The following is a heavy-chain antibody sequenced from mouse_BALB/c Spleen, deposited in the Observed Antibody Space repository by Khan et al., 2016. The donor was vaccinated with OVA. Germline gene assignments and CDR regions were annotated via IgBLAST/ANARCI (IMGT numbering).Heavy chain of an antibody. V-gene: IGHV3-8*02. CDR2: ISSSGAT. Sequence: EVQLQESGPSLVKPSQTLSLTCSVAGDSITSGFWNWIRKFPGNKLEYMGYISSSGATYYSPSLKSRISITRDTSTNQYFLQLNSVTTEDTATYYCARWADRYDRYCDVWGAGTTVTVSS. CDR1: GDSITSGF. D-gene: IGHD2-14*01. J-gene: IGHJ1*01. CDR3: ARWADRYDRYCDV.